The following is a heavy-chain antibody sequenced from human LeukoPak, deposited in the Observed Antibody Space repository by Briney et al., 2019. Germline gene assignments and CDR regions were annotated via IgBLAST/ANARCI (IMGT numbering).Heavy chain of an antibody. J-gene: IGHJ5*02. V-gene: IGHV3-23*01. CDR1: GFTFSNYA. Sequence: PGGSLRLSCAAPGFTFSNYAMIWVRQAPGKGLEWVSSISGSGGSTYYGDSVKGRFTISRDYSRNTLYLQMNSLRAEDTAVYYCAAVYMGNWFDPSGQGTLVTVSS. CDR2: ISGSGGST. D-gene: IGHD5/OR15-5a*01. CDR3: AAVYMGNWFDP.